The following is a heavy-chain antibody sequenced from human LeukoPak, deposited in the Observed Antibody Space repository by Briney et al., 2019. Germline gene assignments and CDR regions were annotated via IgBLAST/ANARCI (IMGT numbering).Heavy chain of an antibody. CDR1: GFTVSSNS. CDR3: ARRAGEYSHPYDY. V-gene: IGHV3-53*01. CDR2: IYSGGNT. Sequence: GGSLRLSCTVSGFTVSSNSMSWVRQAPGKGLEWVSFIYSGGNTHYSDSVKGRFTISRDNSKNTLYLQMNSLRADDTAVYYCARRAGEYSHPYDYWGQGTLVTISS. J-gene: IGHJ4*02. D-gene: IGHD4-17*01.